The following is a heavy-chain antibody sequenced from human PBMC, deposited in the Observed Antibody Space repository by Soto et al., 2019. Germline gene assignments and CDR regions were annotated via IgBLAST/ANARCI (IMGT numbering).Heavy chain of an antibody. V-gene: IGHV3-49*03. CDR3: TRPRRDY. J-gene: IGHJ4*02. CDR1: GFIFGDYA. CDR2: IRSKAYGGTT. Sequence: EVHLVESGGGLVQPGRSLRLSCTASGFIFGDYAMSWFRQAPGKGLEWVGFIRSKAYGGTTEYAASVKGRFTISRDDSKSIAYLQMNSLKTEDTAVYYCTRPRRDYWGQGTLVTVSS.